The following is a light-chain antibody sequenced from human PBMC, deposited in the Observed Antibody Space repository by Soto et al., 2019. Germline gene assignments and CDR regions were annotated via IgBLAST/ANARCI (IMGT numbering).Light chain of an antibody. CDR2: LNSDGSH. CDR3: QTWGAGTVV. Sequence: QSVLTQSPSASASLGASVKVTCTLSSGHSSYAIAWHQQQPEKGPRYLMKLNSDGSHSKGDGIPDRFSGSSFGAERYLTISSLQSEDEADYYCQTWGAGTVVFGGGTKVTVL. V-gene: IGLV4-69*01. CDR1: SGHSSYA. J-gene: IGLJ2*01.